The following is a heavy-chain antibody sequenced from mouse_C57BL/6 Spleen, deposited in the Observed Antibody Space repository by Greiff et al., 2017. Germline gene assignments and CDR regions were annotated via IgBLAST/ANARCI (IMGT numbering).Heavy chain of an antibody. CDR1: GYAFSSYW. J-gene: IGHJ4*01. Sequence: QVQLQQSGAELVKPGASVKISCKASGYAFSSYWMKWVKQRPGKGLEWNGQIYPGDGDTNYNGKFKGKATLTADKSSSTAYMQLSSLTSEDSAVYFCARSTYYAMDYWGQGTSVTVSS. V-gene: IGHV1-80*01. CDR3: ARSTYYAMDY. CDR2: IYPGDGDT.